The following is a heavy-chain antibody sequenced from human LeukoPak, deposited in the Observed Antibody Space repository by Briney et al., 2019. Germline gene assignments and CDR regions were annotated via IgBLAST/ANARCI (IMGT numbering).Heavy chain of an antibody. CDR2: INTHSGNP. Sequence: GASVKVSCKASGYTFTSYAVNWVRQAPGQGLEWMGWINTHSGNPMYAPGFTGRFVFSLDTSVSTAYLQISSLKAEDTAVYYCARVSEAGAGGYNYWGQGTLVTVSS. V-gene: IGHV7-4-1*02. CDR1: GYTFTSYA. CDR3: ARVSEAGAGGYNY. J-gene: IGHJ4*02. D-gene: IGHD6-13*01.